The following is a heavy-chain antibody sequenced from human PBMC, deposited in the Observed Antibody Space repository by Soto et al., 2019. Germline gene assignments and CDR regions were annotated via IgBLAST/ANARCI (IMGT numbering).Heavy chain of an antibody. V-gene: IGHV3-72*01. CDR2: IRRKANSYTT. Sequence: EVQLVESGGGLVQPGGSLRLSCAASGLIFSDYHMDWVRQAPGKGLEWVGRIRRKANSYTTEYAASVKGRFTISRDDSKNSLYLQMNSLKSEETAVYYCAVSGGCSGGSSGMDVWGQGTKVTVYS. CDR3: AVSGGCSGGSSGMDV. J-gene: IGHJ6*02. CDR1: GLIFSDYH. D-gene: IGHD6-19*01.